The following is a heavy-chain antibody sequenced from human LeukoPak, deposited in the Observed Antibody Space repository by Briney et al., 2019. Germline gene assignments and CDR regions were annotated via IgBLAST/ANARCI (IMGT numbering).Heavy chain of an antibody. Sequence: GGSLRLSCAASGFTFSDYYMSWIRQAPGKGLEWVSHISSDTSYTNYADSVKGRFTISRDNAKNSLYLQMNSLRAEDAAVYYCARVLGVYGSASYYFDYWGQGTLATVSS. V-gene: IGHV3-11*05. CDR2: ISSDTSYT. D-gene: IGHD3-10*01. CDR1: GFTFSDYY. CDR3: ARVLGVYGSASYYFDY. J-gene: IGHJ4*02.